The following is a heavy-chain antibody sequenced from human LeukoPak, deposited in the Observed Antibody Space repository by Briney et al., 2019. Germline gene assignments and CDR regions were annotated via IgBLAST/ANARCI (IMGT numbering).Heavy chain of an antibody. Sequence: GGSLRLSCAASGITFSSYAMSCVRQAPGKGLEWVSTITGSGGGTFYADSVKGRFTISRDNSKNMVYLQMNSLRAEDTAVYYCAFVDTTSWGQGTLVTVSS. J-gene: IGHJ5*02. CDR1: GITFSSYA. CDR3: AFVDTTS. V-gene: IGHV3-23*01. CDR2: ITGSGGGT. D-gene: IGHD5-18*01.